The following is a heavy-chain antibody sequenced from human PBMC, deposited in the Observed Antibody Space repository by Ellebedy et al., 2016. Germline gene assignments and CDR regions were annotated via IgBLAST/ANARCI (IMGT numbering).Heavy chain of an antibody. J-gene: IGHJ6*02. V-gene: IGHV3-21*01. CDR1: GFTFSSYS. Sequence: GESLKISXAASGFTFSSYSMNWVRQAPGKGLEWVSSISSSSSYIYYADSVKGRFTISRENAKNSLYLQMNSLRAGDTAVYYCARAVGYYGMDVWGQGTTVTVSS. CDR2: ISSSSSYI. CDR3: ARAVGYYGMDV.